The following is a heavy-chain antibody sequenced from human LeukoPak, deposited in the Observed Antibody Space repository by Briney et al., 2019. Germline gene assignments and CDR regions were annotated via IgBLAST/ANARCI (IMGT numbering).Heavy chain of an antibody. V-gene: IGHV3-7*01. D-gene: IGHD2-2*01. J-gene: IGHJ6*03. Sequence: PGGSLGLSCVASGFTFSDYWMTWVRLAPGKGLEWVANIEQHGSKQFYVHSVRGRFTISRDNAKNSLYLQMNSLRAEDTAVYYCARGHRVVVPAARPYYYYYMDVWGKGTTVTVSS. CDR1: GFTFSDYW. CDR3: ARGHRVVVPAARPYYYYYMDV. CDR2: IEQHGSKQ.